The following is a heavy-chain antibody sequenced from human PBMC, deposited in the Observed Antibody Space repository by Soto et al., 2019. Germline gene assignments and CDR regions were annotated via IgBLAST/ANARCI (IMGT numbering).Heavy chain of an antibody. CDR2: INPSGGST. CDR1: GYTFTSYG. V-gene: IGHV1-46*01. Sequence: ASVKVSCKASGYTFTSYGISWVRQAPGQGLEWMGIINPSGGSTSYAQKFQGRVTMTRDTSTSTVYMELSSLRSEDTAVYYCARPYSSGWYSPSDAFDIWGQGTMVTVSS. D-gene: IGHD6-19*01. CDR3: ARPYSSGWYSPSDAFDI. J-gene: IGHJ3*02.